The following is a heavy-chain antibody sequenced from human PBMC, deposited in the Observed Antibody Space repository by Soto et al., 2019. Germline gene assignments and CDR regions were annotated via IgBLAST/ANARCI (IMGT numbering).Heavy chain of an antibody. J-gene: IGHJ4*02. CDR1: GGTFSSYA. CDR3: AGDVGGYCRGGSCSQNQ. Sequence: QVQLVQSGAEVKKPGSSVKVSCKASGGTFSSYAISWVRQAPGQGLEWMGGIIPIFGTANYAQKFQGRVTITAEESTGTAYMGLSSLRSEDTGVYYCAGDVGGYCRGGSCSQNQWGQGTLVTVSS. V-gene: IGHV1-69*12. D-gene: IGHD2-15*01. CDR2: IIPIFGTA.